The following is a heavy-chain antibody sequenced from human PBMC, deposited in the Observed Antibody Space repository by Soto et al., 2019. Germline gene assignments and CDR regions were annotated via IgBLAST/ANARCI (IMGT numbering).Heavy chain of an antibody. CDR2: IWYDGSIK. CDR3: ARAVGPFDY. Sequence: ESGGGVVQPGRSLRLSCAASGFTFSTYGIHWVRQAPGKGLEWVAVIWYDGSIKYHANSVKGRFTISRDNSKNPLYLQMNSLRAEDTAVYYCARAVGPFDYWGQGALVTVSS. J-gene: IGHJ4*02. CDR1: GFTFSTYG. V-gene: IGHV3-33*01.